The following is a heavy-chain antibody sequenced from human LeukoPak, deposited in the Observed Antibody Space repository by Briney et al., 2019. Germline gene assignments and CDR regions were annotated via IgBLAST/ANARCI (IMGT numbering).Heavy chain of an antibody. CDR1: GFTFSSYA. D-gene: IGHD3-22*01. Sequence: GGSLRLSCAASGFTFSSYAMSWVRQAPGKGLEWVSAISGSGGSTYYADSVKGRFTISRDNSKNTLYLQMNSLGAEDTAVYYCAKGPMIVVVGYFDYWGQGTLVTVSS. CDR3: AKGPMIVVVGYFDY. CDR2: ISGSGGST. V-gene: IGHV3-23*01. J-gene: IGHJ4*02.